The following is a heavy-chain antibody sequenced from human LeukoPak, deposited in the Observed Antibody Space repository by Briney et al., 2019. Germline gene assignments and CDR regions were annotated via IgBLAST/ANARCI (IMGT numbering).Heavy chain of an antibody. CDR2: IKSKTDGGTT. CDR3: TTDGSYGSGSYYNYYYGMDV. J-gene: IGHJ6*02. D-gene: IGHD3-10*01. CDR1: GFTFSSYA. Sequence: GGSLRLSCAASGFTFSSYAMSWVRQAPGKGLEWVGRIKSKTDGGTTDYAAPVKGRFTISRDDSKNTLYLQMNSLKTEDTAVYYCTTDGSYGSGSYYNYYYGMDVWGQGTTVTVSS. V-gene: IGHV3-15*01.